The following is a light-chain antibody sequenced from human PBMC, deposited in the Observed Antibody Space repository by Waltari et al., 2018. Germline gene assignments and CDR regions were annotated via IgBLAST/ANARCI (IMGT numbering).Light chain of an antibody. CDR1: QDVSVW. V-gene: IGKV1-5*01. CDR2: AAS. J-gene: IGKJ1*01. CDR3: QQYNSFWT. Sequence: DSQMTQSRSTLSASVGDRVTITCRASQDVSVWLAWYQLKPGQAPKLLIYAASSLQSGVPSRFSGSGSGTEFTLTISSLQPDDFATYYCQQYNSFWTFGQGTKVEIK.